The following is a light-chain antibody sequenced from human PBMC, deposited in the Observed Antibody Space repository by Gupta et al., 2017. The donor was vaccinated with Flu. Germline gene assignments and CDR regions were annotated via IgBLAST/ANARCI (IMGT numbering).Light chain of an antibody. CDR2: AAS. CDR1: QGISSY. J-gene: IGKJ3*01. CDR3: QQYYSYPLT. V-gene: IGKV1-8*01. Sequence: ITCRSSQGISSYLAGYQQKPGKAPKLLIYAASTLQSGVPSMFSGSGSGTDFTLTISCLQSEDFATYYCQQYYSYPLTFGHGTKVDI.